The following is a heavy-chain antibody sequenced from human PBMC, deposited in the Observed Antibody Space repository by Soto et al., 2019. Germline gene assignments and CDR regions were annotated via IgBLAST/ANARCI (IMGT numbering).Heavy chain of an antibody. CDR1: GYTFDSYG. V-gene: IGHV1-18*01. J-gene: IGHJ3*02. Sequence: ASVKVSCKASGYTFDSYGLNWVRQAPGQGPEWMGIISTYTGNTDYPQKFQGRLTMTTDTSTSTVYMELSSLRSEDTAVYYCARTGSSGYYYDARADAFDIWGQGTMVTVSS. D-gene: IGHD3-22*01. CDR2: ISTYTGNT. CDR3: ARTGSSGYYYDARADAFDI.